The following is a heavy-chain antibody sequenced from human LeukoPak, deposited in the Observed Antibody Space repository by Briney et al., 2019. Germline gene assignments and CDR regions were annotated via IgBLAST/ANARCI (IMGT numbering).Heavy chain of an antibody. CDR1: GFTFSNYP. Sequence: GGSLRLSCAASGFTFSNYPMNWIRQAPGKGLEWVSYISSDGSIVYYADSVKGRFTVSRDNAKNSLYLQMNTLRDEDTAVYYCTTDRWGFTGNDFWGQGTLVAVSS. CDR2: ISSDGSIV. V-gene: IGHV3-48*02. D-gene: IGHD5-12*01. CDR3: TTDRWGFTGNDF. J-gene: IGHJ4*02.